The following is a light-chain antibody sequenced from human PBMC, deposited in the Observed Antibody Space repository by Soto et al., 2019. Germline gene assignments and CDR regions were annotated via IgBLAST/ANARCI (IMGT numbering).Light chain of an antibody. V-gene: IGLV2-14*03. CDR3: SSYTSSSTYV. CDR1: SSVVGGYNH. CDR2: DVS. J-gene: IGLJ1*01. Sequence: QSALTQPASVSGSPGRSITISCTGTSSVVGGYNHVSWYQHHPGKAPKVIIYDVSNRPSGVSNRFSGSKSGNTASLTFSGLQAEDEADYYCSSYTSSSTYVFGTGTNVTVL.